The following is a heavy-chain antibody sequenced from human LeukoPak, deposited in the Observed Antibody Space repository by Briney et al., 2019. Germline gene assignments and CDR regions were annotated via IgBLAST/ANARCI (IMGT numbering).Heavy chain of an antibody. J-gene: IGHJ4*02. V-gene: IGHV3-74*01. CDR3: VRLQRAVTGNY. D-gene: IGHD4-11*01. CDR2: IDTDGSNT. CDR1: GFTFSSYW. Sequence: GGSLRLSCAASGFTFSSYWIHWVRQAPGKGLVWVSRIDTDGSNTNYADSVKGRFTISRDNAQNSLYLQMNSLRTEDTAVYYCVRLQRAVTGNYWGQGTLVTVSS.